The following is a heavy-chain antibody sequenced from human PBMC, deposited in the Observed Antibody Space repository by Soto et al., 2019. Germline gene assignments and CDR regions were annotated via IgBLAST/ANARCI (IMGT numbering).Heavy chain of an antibody. CDR3: AREDYAPNYYYYGMDV. CDR1: GFTFSSYG. Sequence: GGSLRLSCAASGFTFSSYGMHWVRQAPGKGLEWVAVISYDGSNKYYADSVKGRFTISRDNSKNTLYLQMNSLRAEDTAVYYCAREDYAPNYYYYGMDVWGQGTTVTVSS. V-gene: IGHV3-30*03. J-gene: IGHJ6*02. CDR2: ISYDGSNK. D-gene: IGHD4-17*01.